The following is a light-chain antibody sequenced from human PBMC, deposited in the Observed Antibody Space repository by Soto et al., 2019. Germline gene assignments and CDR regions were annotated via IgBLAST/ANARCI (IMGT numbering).Light chain of an antibody. CDR2: DAS. CDR3: QQRGNWPVLT. CDR1: QRVSSY. V-gene: IGKV3-11*01. Sequence: EIVLTQSPATLSLSPGERATLSCRSSQRVSSYLAWYQQKPGQAPRLLIYDASNRATGIPARFSGSGSGTDFTLTISSLEPEDYAVYYCQQRGNWPVLTFGGGTKVEIK. J-gene: IGKJ4*01.